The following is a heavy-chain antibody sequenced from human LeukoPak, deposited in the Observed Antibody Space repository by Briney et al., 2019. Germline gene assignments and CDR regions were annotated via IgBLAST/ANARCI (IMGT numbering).Heavy chain of an antibody. D-gene: IGHD5-24*01. CDR1: GESFSGYF. CDR3: ARHATSSTSGPPYDY. Sequence: SETLSLTCAVYGESFSGYFWNWIRQPPGKGLEWIGEINHSGSTSNHNPSLKSRVTMSVDTSKNQFSLKLSSVTAADTAVYYCARHATSSTSGPPYDYWGQGTLVTVSS. CDR2: INHSGSTS. V-gene: IGHV4-34*01. J-gene: IGHJ4*02.